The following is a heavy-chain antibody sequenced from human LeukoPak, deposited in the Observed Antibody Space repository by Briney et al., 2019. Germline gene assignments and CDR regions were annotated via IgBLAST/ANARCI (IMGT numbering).Heavy chain of an antibody. J-gene: IGHJ4*02. Sequence: SETLSLTCTVSGGSISSGGYYWSWIRQHPGKDLEWIGYIYYSGSTNYNPSLKGRVTISVDTSKNQFSLKLSSVTAADTAVYYCARLGDGYNSEFDYWGQGTLVTVSS. CDR2: IYYSGST. CDR3: ARLGDGYNSEFDY. V-gene: IGHV4-61*08. D-gene: IGHD5-24*01. CDR1: GGSISSGGYY.